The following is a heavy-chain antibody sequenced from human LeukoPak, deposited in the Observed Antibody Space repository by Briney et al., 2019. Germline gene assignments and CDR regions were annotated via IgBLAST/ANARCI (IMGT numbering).Heavy chain of an antibody. J-gene: IGHJ4*02. CDR2: IYHSGST. Sequence: PSETLSLTCTVSGGSISSSSYYWGWIRQPPGKGLEWIGEIYHSGSTNYNPSLKSRVTISVDKSKNQFSLKLSSVTAADTAVYYCASFGITGTTSDGPPFDYWGQGTLVTVSS. CDR3: ASFGITGTTSDGPPFDY. D-gene: IGHD1-7*01. CDR1: GGSISSSSYY. V-gene: IGHV4-39*07.